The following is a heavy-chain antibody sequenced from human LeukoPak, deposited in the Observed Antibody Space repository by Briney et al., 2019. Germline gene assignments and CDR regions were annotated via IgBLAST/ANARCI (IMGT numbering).Heavy chain of an antibody. CDR3: ARDAYCSGGSCYSGDAFDI. D-gene: IGHD2-15*01. CDR1: GYTFTSYG. V-gene: IGHV1-18*01. J-gene: IGHJ3*02. Sequence: GASVKVSCKASGYTFTSYGISWVRQAPGQGLEWMGWVSAYNGNTNYAQKLQGRVTMITDTSTSTAYMELRSLRSDDTAVYYCARDAYCSGGSCYSGDAFDIWGQGTMVTVSS. CDR2: VSAYNGNT.